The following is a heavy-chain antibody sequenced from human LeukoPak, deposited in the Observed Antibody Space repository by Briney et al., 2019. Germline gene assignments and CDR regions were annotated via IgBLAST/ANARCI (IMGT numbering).Heavy chain of an antibody. CDR3: ARGTQWIQLGNWFDP. CDR1: GFTFTDYY. J-gene: IGHJ5*02. D-gene: IGHD5-18*01. V-gene: IGHV3-7*01. CDR2: IKEDGSQR. Sequence: GGSLRLSCAASGFTFTDYYMSWIRQAPGKGPEWVANIKEDGSQRNYVDSVKGRFTISRDNAHKSLYLQLNSLRGADTAVYYCARGTQWIQLGNWFDPWGQGTLVTVSS.